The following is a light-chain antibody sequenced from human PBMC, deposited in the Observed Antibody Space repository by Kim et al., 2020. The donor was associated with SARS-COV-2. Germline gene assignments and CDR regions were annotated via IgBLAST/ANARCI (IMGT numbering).Light chain of an antibody. J-gene: IGLJ3*02. Sequence: SYELTQPLSVSVALGQTARITCGGNNIGSKNVHWYQQKPGQAPVLVIYRDSNRPSGIPERFSGSNSGNTATLTISRAQAGDEADYYCQVWDSSTGVLGGGTQMTV. CDR1: NIGSKN. V-gene: IGLV3-9*01. CDR3: QVWDSSTGV. CDR2: RDS.